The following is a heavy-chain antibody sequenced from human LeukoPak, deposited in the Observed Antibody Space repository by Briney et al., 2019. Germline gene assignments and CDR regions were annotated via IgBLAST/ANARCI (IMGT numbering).Heavy chain of an antibody. D-gene: IGHD6-19*01. CDR3: ARAGYASGWPLADY. Sequence: GRSLRLSCAASGFTFSSYSMNWVRQAPGKGLEWVSSISSSSSYIYYADSVKGRFTISRDNAKNSLYLQMNSLRAEDTAVYYCARAGYASGWPLADYWGQGTLVTVSS. J-gene: IGHJ4*02. CDR2: ISSSSSYI. V-gene: IGHV3-21*01. CDR1: GFTFSSYS.